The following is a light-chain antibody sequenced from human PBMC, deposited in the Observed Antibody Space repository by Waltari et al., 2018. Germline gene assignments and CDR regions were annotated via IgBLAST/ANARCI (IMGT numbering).Light chain of an antibody. CDR2: DAA. Sequence: DIQMTQSPSSVSASVGDRVTITCRASYSISRGFNWYQQKPGKAPSLLIYDAATLQSGVPSRFTGSGSGTDFTLTISSLRPEDFATYNCQQSPSIPYTFDQGTKVEIK. J-gene: IGKJ2*01. CDR3: QQSPSIPYT. CDR1: YSISRG. V-gene: IGKV1-39*01.